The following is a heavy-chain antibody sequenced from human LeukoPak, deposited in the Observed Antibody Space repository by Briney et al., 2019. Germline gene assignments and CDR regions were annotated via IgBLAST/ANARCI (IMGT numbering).Heavy chain of an antibody. CDR1: GFTFSSYE. CDR2: TSSSGSTM. V-gene: IGHV3-48*03. CDR3: ARDWSYYFDY. Sequence: GGSLRLSCAASGFTFSSYEMNWVRQGPGNGLEGISYTSSSGSTMAYADSVKGRFTISRDNAKNSLYLQMNSLRAEDTAVYYCARDWSYYFDYWGQGTLVTVSS. J-gene: IGHJ4*02. D-gene: IGHD1-26*01.